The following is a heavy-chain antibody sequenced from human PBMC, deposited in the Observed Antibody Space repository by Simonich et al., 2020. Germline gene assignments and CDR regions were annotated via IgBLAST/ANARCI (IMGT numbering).Heavy chain of an antibody. Sequence: GGGLVQPGGSLRLSCAASGFTFSSYAMSWVRQAPGKGLEWVSAISGSGGSTYYADPVKGRFTISRNNSKKTLYLQMNSLRAEDTAVYYCAKDLGERITMIVVVIDAFDIWGQGTMVTVSS. J-gene: IGHJ3*02. CDR1: GFTFSSYA. CDR2: ISGSGGST. CDR3: AKDLGERITMIVVVIDAFDI. D-gene: IGHD3-22*01. V-gene: IGHV3-23*01.